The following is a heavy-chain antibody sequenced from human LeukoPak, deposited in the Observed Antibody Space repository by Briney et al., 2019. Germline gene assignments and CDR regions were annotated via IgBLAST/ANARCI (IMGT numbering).Heavy chain of an antibody. J-gene: IGHJ3*02. V-gene: IGHV3-48*01. CDR1: GLIFSTYS. CDR2: ISGSGTTI. Sequence: RGSLRLPCGAPGLIFSTYSMNWLRQAPGKGLEWVSYISGSGTTISYADSVKGRFTISRDNAEKSLYLQMSSLRAEDTAVYYCARSHGFDIWGQGTPVAVSS. CDR3: ARSHGFDI.